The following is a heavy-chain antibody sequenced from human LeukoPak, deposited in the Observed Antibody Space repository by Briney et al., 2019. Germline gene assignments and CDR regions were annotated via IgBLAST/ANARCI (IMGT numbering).Heavy chain of an antibody. CDR1: GYTFTSYS. Sequence: ASEKVSCKASGYTFTSYSISWGRHAPGQGLEWVGWSSTYNGNTNNAQKLQGRVTMTTDTSTSTAYLELRSLRSDDTAVYYCARGLLYNSEWVDYWGQGTLVTVSS. D-gene: IGHD1-20*01. J-gene: IGHJ4*02. CDR2: SSTYNGNT. CDR3: ARGLLYNSEWVDY. V-gene: IGHV1-18*01.